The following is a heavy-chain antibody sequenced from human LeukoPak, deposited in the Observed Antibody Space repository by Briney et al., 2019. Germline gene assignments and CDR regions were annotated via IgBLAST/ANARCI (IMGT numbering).Heavy chain of an antibody. CDR2: INPNSGGT. D-gene: IGHD3-9*01. CDR1: GYTFTGYS. CDR3: ARGEYDILTGYICYGMDV. J-gene: IGHJ6*02. Sequence: ASVKVSCKASGYTFTGYSMHWVRQAPGQGLEWMGWINPNSGGTNYAQKFQGRVTMTRDTSISTAYMELSRLRSDDTAIYYCARGEYDILTGYICYGMDVWGQGTTVTVSS. V-gene: IGHV1-2*02.